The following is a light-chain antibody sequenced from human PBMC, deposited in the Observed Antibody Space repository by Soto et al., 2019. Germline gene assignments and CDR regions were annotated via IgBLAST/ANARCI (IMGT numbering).Light chain of an antibody. V-gene: IGKV1-6*01. Sequence: AIQMTHSPSSLPASVGDRVTITCRASQGIRDDLAWYQQKPGRAPRLLIYDASTLQDGVTSRFSGSGSGTEFSLTITSLQPEDFATYYCQQLFDSPITFGQGTRLEIK. CDR2: DAS. J-gene: IGKJ5*01. CDR3: QQLFDSPIT. CDR1: QGIRDD.